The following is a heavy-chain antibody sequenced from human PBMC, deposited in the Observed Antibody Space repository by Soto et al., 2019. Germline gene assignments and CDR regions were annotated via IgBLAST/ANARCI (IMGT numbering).Heavy chain of an antibody. CDR2: IGTAGDP. CDR3: ARTNISGWYYFDY. D-gene: IGHD6-13*01. J-gene: IGHJ4*02. V-gene: IGHV3-13*05. Sequence: GGAQSLFCAASGFTFGSYDIHSFRQATGKCLEWVSAIGTAGDPYYPGSVKGRFTISRENAKNSLCLQMNSLRAGDTAVYYCARTNISGWYYFDYWGQGTLVTVSS. CDR1: GFTFGSYD.